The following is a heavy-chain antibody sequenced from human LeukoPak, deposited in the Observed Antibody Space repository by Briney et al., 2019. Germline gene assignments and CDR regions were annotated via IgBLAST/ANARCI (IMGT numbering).Heavy chain of an antibody. J-gene: IGHJ4*02. CDR1: GYTFTGYY. Sequence: ASVKVSCKASGYTFTGYYMHWVRQAPGQGLEWMGWINPNSGGTNYAQKFQGRVTMTRDTSISTAYMELSRLRSDDTAVYYCASGYYDSSGYYYFDYWGQGTLVTSPQ. D-gene: IGHD3-22*01. CDR3: ASGYYDSSGYYYFDY. CDR2: INPNSGGT. V-gene: IGHV1-2*02.